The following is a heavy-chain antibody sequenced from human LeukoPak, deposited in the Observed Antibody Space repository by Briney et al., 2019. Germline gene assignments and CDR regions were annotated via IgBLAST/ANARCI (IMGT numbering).Heavy chain of an antibody. CDR2: IIPIFGTA. D-gene: IGHD1-26*01. CDR1: GGTFSSYA. Sequence: GSSVKVSCKASGGTFSSYAISWVRQAPGQGLEWMGGIIPIFGTANYAQKFQGRVTITTDESTSTAYMELSSLRSEDTAVYYCAISLVGATLDDAFDIWGQGTMVTVSS. V-gene: IGHV1-69*05. J-gene: IGHJ3*02. CDR3: AISLVGATLDDAFDI.